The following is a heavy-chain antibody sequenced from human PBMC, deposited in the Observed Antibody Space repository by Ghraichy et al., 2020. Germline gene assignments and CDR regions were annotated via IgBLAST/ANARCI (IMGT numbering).Heavy chain of an antibody. CDR3: ARLYCSSTSCYKDY. V-gene: IGHV4-4*09. CDR1: GGSISSYY. J-gene: IGHJ4*02. CDR2: IYTSGST. Sequence: SQTLSLTCTVSGGSISSYYWSWIRQPPGKGLEWIGYIYTSGSTNYNPSLKSRVTISVDTSKNQFSLKLSSVTAADTAVYYCARLYCSSTSCYKDYWGQGTLVTVSS. D-gene: IGHD2-2*02.